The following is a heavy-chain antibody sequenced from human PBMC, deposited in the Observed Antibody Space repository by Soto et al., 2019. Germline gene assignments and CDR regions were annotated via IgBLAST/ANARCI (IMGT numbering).Heavy chain of an antibody. V-gene: IGHV3-23*01. CDR2: ISGSGGST. J-gene: IGHJ4*02. CDR3: AKDTSATEAGFDY. CDR1: GFTFSSYA. Sequence: VQLLESGGGLVQPGGSLRLSCAASGFTFSSYAMSWVRQAPGKGLEWVSAISGSGGSTYYADSVKGRFTISRDNSKNTLYLQMNGLRAEDTAVYYCAKDTSATEAGFDYWGQGTLVTVSS. D-gene: IGHD6-25*01.